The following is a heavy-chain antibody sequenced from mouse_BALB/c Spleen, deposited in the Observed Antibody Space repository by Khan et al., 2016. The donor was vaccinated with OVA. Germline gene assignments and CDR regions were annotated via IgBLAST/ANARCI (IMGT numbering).Heavy chain of an antibody. CDR3: ARSYGSWAMDY. J-gene: IGHJ4*01. CDR1: GDSITSGF. CDR2: VTYSGNT. V-gene: IGHV3-8*02. D-gene: IGHD1-1*01. Sequence: EVQLQEAGPSLVKPSQTLSLTCSVTGDSITSGFWNWIRKFPGNKFEYMGYVTYSGNTHYNPSLKSRISITRDTSKSQYYLQLNSVTTEDTATYFCARSYGSWAMDYWGQGTSGTVSS.